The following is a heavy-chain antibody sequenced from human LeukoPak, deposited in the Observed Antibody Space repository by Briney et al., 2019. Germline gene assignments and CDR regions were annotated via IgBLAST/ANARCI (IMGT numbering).Heavy chain of an antibody. CDR1: GYSFTSYW. J-gene: IGHJ3*02. Sequence: GESLKISCKGSGYSFTSYWIGWVRQMPGKGLEWMGIIYPGDSDTTYSPSSQGQVTISADKSISTAYLQWSSLKASDSAMYYCGRIPAAGSLKGSFDIWGQGTMVTVSS. CDR3: GRIPAAGSLKGSFDI. V-gene: IGHV5-51*01. CDR2: IYPGDSDT. D-gene: IGHD6-13*01.